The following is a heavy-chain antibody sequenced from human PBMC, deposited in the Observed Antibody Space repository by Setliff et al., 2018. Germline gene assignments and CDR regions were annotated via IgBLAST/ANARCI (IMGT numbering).Heavy chain of an antibody. V-gene: IGHV2-5*02. CDR1: GFSLSTSGVG. D-gene: IGHD3-3*01. CDR2: IYWDDDK. Sequence: SGPTLVNPTQTLTLTCTFSGFSLSTSGVGVGWIRQPPGKALEWPALIYWDDDKRYSPSLKSRLTITKDTSKNQVVLTMTNMDPVDTATYYCARCITIFGVVIPNAFDNWGQGTLVTVSS. J-gene: IGHJ4*02. CDR3: ARCITIFGVVIPNAFDN.